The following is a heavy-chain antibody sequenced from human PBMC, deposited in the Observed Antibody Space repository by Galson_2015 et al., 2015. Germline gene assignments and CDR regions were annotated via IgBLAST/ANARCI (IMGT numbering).Heavy chain of an antibody. Sequence: SLRLSCAASGFTLSSYAMTWVRQAPGKGLEWVSALSASGGSTCYADSVKGRFTISRDYSKNTLNLQMNSLRAEDTAVYYCAKGYFTGGSCYWGPDYWGQGTLVTVSS. J-gene: IGHJ4*02. CDR1: GFTLSSYA. CDR3: AKGYFTGGSCYWGPDY. D-gene: IGHD2-15*01. CDR2: LSASGGST. V-gene: IGHV3-23*01.